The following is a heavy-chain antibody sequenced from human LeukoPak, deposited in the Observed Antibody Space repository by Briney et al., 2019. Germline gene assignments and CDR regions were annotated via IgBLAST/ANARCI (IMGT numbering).Heavy chain of an antibody. Sequence: SETLSLTCTVSGGSISSGDYYWSWIRQPPGKGLEWIGYIYYSGSTYYNPSLKSRVTISVDTSKNQFSLKPSSVTAADTAVYYCARDEGDDRSAWDQGTLVTVSS. J-gene: IGHJ4*02. V-gene: IGHV4-30-4*01. D-gene: IGHD3-22*01. CDR2: IYYSGST. CDR3: ARDEGDDRSA. CDR1: GGSISSGDYY.